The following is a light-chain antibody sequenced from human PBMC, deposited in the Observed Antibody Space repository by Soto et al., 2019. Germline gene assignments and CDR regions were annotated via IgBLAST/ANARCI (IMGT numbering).Light chain of an antibody. V-gene: IGLV2-23*02. J-gene: IGLJ2*01. CDR2: EVF. Sequence: QAALTQPASVSGSPGQSITISCTGPSSDVGSYTLVSWYQQYPGKAPKLIIFEVFKRPSGVSHRFSGSKSGNTASLTISGLQAEDEANYYCCSYAGRATYVFGGGTKLTVL. CDR1: SSDVGSYTL. CDR3: CSYAGRATYV.